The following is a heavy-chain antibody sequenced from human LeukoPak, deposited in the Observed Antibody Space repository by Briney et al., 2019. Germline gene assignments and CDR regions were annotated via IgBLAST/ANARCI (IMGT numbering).Heavy chain of an antibody. CDR1: GGTFSRYA. V-gene: IGHV1-69*05. Sequence: ASVKVYCKASGGTFSRYAISWVRQAPGQGLEWMGGIIPIFGTANYAQKFQGRVTITTDESTSTAYMELSSLRSEDTAVYYCARGNWNPFYYMDVWGKGTTVTVSS. CDR2: IIPIFGTA. D-gene: IGHD1-1*01. J-gene: IGHJ6*03. CDR3: ARGNWNPFYYMDV.